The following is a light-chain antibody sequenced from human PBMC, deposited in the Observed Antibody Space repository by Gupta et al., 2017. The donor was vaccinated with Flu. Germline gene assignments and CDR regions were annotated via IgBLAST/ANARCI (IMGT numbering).Light chain of an antibody. CDR2: TAT. V-gene: IGKV1-39*01. CDR3: QQSDLTAGLT. J-gene: IGKJ4*01. Sequence: DIQMTQSPPSLSASVGDSVSITCRASQSISSYVNWYQQRPGKAPRLLIYTATTWQSGVPSRFSGNGYGTDFTLTISSRQPEDFAIYYCQQSDLTAGLTFGGGTKVE. CDR1: QSISSY.